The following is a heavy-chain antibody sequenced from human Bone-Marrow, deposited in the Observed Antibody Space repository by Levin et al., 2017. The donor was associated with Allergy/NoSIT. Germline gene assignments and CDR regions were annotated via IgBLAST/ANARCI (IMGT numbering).Heavy chain of an antibody. J-gene: IGHJ4*02. CDR2: INHSGST. CDR3: ARGLRVGGIIDY. Sequence: PSQTLSLTCAVSGGSFNNYYWTWIRPPPGKGLEWIGEINHSGSTNYNPSLKSRVTVSVDASKKQFSLKVTSVTAADTAVYYCARGLRVGGIIDYWGPGALVTVSS. CDR1: GGSFNNYY. D-gene: IGHD3-10*01. V-gene: IGHV4-34*01.